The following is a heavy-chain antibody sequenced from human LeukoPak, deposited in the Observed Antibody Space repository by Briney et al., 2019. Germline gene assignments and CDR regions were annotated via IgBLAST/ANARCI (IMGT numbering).Heavy chain of an antibody. J-gene: IGHJ4*01. CDR1: GFTFSHYG. Sequence: NPGRPLRLFCATSGFTFSHYGMLCLRQAPDKGLEGVAEIWSDGTNRHYADPVKRRFTISRDNFQRTVFLQMNSLRAEDTAMYYCARDAQRGFDYSTSLEYWGHGTLVTVSS. CDR2: IWSDGTNR. CDR3: ARDAQRGFDYSTSLEY. V-gene: IGHV3-33*08. D-gene: IGHD4-11*01.